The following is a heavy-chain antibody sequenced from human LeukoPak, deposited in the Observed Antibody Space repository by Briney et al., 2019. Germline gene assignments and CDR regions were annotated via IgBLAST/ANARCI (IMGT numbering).Heavy chain of an antibody. J-gene: IGHJ5*02. Sequence: ASVKVSCKASGYTFTRYGISWVRQAPGQGLEWMGWISAYNGNTNYAQKLQGRVTMTTDTSTSTAYMELRSLRSDGTAVYYWARDLGYCSGGSCDWGWFDPWGQGTLVTVSS. CDR1: GYTFTRYG. CDR2: ISAYNGNT. CDR3: ARDLGYCSGGSCDWGWFDP. D-gene: IGHD2-15*01. V-gene: IGHV1-18*01.